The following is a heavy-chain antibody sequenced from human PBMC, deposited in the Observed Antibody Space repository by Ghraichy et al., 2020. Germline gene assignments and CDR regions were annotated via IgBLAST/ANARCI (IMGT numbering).Heavy chain of an antibody. CDR2: TSAYNGNT. D-gene: IGHD3-22*01. J-gene: IGHJ4*02. Sequence: ASVKVSCKASGYTFTSHGISWVREGPVQGLEWMGWTSAYNGNTNYAQKLQGRVTMTTDTSTSTAYMELRSLRSDDTAVYYCARAPYYYDSSGYYAFDYWGQGTLFTVSS. V-gene: IGHV1-18*01. CDR3: ARAPYYYDSSGYYAFDY. CDR1: GYTFTSHG.